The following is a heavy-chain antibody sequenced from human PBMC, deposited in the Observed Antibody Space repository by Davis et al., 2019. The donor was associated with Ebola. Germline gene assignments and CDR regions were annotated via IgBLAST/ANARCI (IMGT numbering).Heavy chain of an antibody. CDR2: ISHSGST. D-gene: IGHD3-16*01. CDR3: AKETSGGAFDI. V-gene: IGHV4-59*01. CDR1: AGSITNLY. Sequence: PSETLSLTCAVSAGSITNLYCTWIRQTPGKGLEWIGYISHSGSTNYNPSLESRVSMSVDTSKNQFSLRLTSVTAADTALYYCAKETSGGAFDIWGQGTMVTVSS. J-gene: IGHJ3*02.